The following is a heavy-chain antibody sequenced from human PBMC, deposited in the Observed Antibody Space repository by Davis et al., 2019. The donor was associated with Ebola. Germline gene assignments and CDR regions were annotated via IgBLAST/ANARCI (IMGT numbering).Heavy chain of an antibody. J-gene: IGHJ4*02. V-gene: IGHV1-69*04. CDR1: GGTFSSYA. D-gene: IGHD3-22*01. CDR3: ARSFGDSSGPMNKYFDY. Sequence: SVKVSCKASGGTFSSYAISWVRQAPGQGLEWMGRIIPILGIANYAQKFQGRVTITRDTSTSTVYMELSSLRSEDTAVYYCARSFGDSSGPMNKYFDYWGQGTLVTVSS. CDR2: IIPILGIA.